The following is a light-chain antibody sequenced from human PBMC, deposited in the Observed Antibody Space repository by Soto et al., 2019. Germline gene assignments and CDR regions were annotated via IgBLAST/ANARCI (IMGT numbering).Light chain of an antibody. Sequence: DIQMTQSPSSLSASVGDRVTITCRASQSINTYLNWYQQKPGKAPKLLIYAASSFQSGVPSRFSGSGSGTDFTLTISSLQPEDFATYYCQQSYTSPQTFGQGTKVDIK. V-gene: IGKV1-39*01. CDR3: QQSYTSPQT. CDR1: QSINTY. J-gene: IGKJ1*01. CDR2: AAS.